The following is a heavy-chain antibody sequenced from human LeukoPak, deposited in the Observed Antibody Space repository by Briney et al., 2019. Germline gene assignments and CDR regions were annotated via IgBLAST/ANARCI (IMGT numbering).Heavy chain of an antibody. J-gene: IGHJ4*02. CDR3: ARGDHDYVWGSYRYTEDPDY. D-gene: IGHD3-16*02. CDR2: IYSDGST. Sequence: GGSLRLSCAASGFTFSSYSMNWVRQAPGKGLEWVSVIYSDGSTYYADSVKGRFTISRDNAKNSLYLQMNSLRAEDTAVYYCARGDHDYVWGSYRYTEDPDYWGQGTLVTVSS. V-gene: IGHV3-21*01. CDR1: GFTFSSYS.